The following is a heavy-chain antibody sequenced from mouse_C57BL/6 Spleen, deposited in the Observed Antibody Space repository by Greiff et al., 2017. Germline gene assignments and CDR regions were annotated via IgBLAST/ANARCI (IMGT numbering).Heavy chain of an antibody. V-gene: IGHV5-16*01. Sequence: EVKLVESEGGLVQPGSSMKLSCTASGFTFSDYYMAWVRQVPEKGLEWVANINYDGSSTYYLDSLKSRFIISRDNAKNILYLQMSSLKSEDTATYYCARDGGDSNYDYWGQGTTLTVSS. CDR2: INYDGSST. J-gene: IGHJ2*01. CDR1: GFTFSDYY. CDR3: ARDGGDSNYDY. D-gene: IGHD2-5*01.